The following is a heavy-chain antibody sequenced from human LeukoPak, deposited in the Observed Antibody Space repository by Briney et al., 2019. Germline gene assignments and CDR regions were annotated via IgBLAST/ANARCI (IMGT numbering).Heavy chain of an antibody. J-gene: IGHJ6*03. Sequence: GGSLRLSCAASGFTFSSYAVSWVRQAPGKGLEWVSAISGSGGSTYYADSVKGRFTISRDNSKNTLYLQVTSLRAEDTAVYYCAKVYSSSNYYYYYYMDVWGKGTTVTVSS. D-gene: IGHD6-6*01. CDR2: ISGSGGST. V-gene: IGHV3-23*01. CDR3: AKVYSSSNYYYYYYMDV. CDR1: GFTFSSYA.